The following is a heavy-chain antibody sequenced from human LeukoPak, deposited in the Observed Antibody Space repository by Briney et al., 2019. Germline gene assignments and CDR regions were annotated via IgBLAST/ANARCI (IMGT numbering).Heavy chain of an antibody. Sequence: GGSLRLSCAASGFTFSSYAMTWVRQAPGKGLEWVSYISSSGSTIYYADSVKGRFTISRDNAKNTLYVQMNSLTAEDAAVYYCAAPGVPAATYYFDYWGQGTLVTVSS. V-gene: IGHV3-48*04. CDR1: GFTFSSYA. CDR3: AAPGVPAATYYFDY. J-gene: IGHJ4*02. CDR2: ISSSGSTI. D-gene: IGHD2-2*01.